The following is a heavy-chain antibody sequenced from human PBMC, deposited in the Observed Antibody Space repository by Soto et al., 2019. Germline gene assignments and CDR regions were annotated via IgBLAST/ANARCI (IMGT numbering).Heavy chain of an antibody. CDR2: ISTYNGDT. V-gene: IGHV1-18*01. CDR3: ARAGAAPYSYYGMDV. CDR1: GYTFSTSG. J-gene: IGHJ6*04. Sequence: QVQLVQSGAEVRKPGASVKVSCKASGYTFSTSGMSWLRQAPGQGLEWMGWISTYNGDTNDAPKFQDRVTMTSDTSTSTVYMELRSLRSDDTAVYYCARAGAAPYSYYGMDVWGKGTRVTVSS. D-gene: IGHD2-15*01.